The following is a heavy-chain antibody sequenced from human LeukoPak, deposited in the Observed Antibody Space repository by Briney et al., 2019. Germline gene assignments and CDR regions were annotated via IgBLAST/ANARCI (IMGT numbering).Heavy chain of an antibody. CDR3: VKDKKGHWLNNDAYDI. Sequence: GGSLRLSCSASGFTFSNYAMHWVRQAPGKGLEYVSATNTNGGSTYYADSAKGRFTISRDNSKNTLYLQMSSLTADDTAVYFCVKDKKGHWLNNDAYDIWGQGTVVTVSS. J-gene: IGHJ3*02. CDR2: TNTNGGST. CDR1: GFTFSNYA. D-gene: IGHD6-19*01. V-gene: IGHV3-64D*06.